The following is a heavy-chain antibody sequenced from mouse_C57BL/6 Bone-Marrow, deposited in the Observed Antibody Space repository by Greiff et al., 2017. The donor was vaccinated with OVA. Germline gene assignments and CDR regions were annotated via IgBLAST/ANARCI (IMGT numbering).Heavy chain of an antibody. J-gene: IGHJ3*01. V-gene: IGHV1-81*01. CDR3: ARIVLFSLWAY. CDR2: IYPRSGNT. D-gene: IGHD1-1*01. CDR1: GYTFTSYG. Sequence: VQLQQSGAELARPGASVKLSCKASGYTFTSYGISWVKQRTGQGLEWIGEIYPRSGNTYYNEKFKGKATLTADKSSSTAYMELRSLTSEDSAVYFCARIVLFSLWAYWGQGTLVTVSA.